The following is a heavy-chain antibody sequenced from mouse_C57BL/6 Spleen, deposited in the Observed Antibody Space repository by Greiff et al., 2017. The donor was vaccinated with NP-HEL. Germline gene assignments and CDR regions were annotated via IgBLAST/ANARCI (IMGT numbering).Heavy chain of an antibody. CDR2: INPNNGGT. V-gene: IGHV1-18*01. CDR1: GYTFTDYN. J-gene: IGHJ2*01. Sequence: VQLQQSGPELVKPGASVKIPCKASGYTFTDYNMDWVKQSHGKSLEWIGDINPNNGGTIYNQKFKGKATLTVDKSSSTAYMELRSLTSEDTAVDYWARPALGRGYFDYWGQGTTLTVSS. CDR3: ARPALGRGYFDY. D-gene: IGHD4-1*01.